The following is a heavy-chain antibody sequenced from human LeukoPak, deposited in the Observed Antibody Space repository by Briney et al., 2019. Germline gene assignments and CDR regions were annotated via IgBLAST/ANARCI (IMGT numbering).Heavy chain of an antibody. CDR2: INHSGST. J-gene: IGHJ4*02. V-gene: IGHV4-34*01. Sequence: PSETLSLTCAVYGGSFSGYYWSWIRQPPGKGLEWIGEINHSGSTNYNPSLKSRVTISVDTSKNQFCLKLSSVTAADTAVYYCARAVAGKWELPPRLDYWGQGTLVTVSS. CDR3: ARAVAGKWELPPRLDY. CDR1: GGSFSGYY. D-gene: IGHD1-26*01.